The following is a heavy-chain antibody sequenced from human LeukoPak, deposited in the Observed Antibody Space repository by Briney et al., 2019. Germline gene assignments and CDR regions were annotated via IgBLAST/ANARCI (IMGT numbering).Heavy chain of an antibody. Sequence: ASVKVSCKASGGTFSSYAISWVRQAPGQGLEWMGGIIPIFGTANYAQKFQGRVTITADESTSTAYMELSSLRSEDTAVYYCASSDVDYCSSTSCYTQGVFNYWGQGTLVTVSS. CDR1: GGTFSSYA. CDR3: ASSDVDYCSSTSCYTQGVFNY. D-gene: IGHD2-2*02. J-gene: IGHJ4*02. V-gene: IGHV1-69*13. CDR2: IIPIFGTA.